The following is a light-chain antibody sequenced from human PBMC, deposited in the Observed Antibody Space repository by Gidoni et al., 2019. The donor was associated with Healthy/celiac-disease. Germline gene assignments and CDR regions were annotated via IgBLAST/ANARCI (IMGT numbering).Light chain of an antibody. Sequence: DIQMTQSPSSLSASVGERVTITCRASQSISSYLNWYQQKPGKAPKLLIYAASSLQSGVPSRFSGSGSGKDFTLTISSLQPEDFATYYCQQSYSTLWTFGQGTKVEIK. CDR3: QQSYSTLWT. J-gene: IGKJ1*01. CDR1: QSISSY. V-gene: IGKV1-39*01. CDR2: AAS.